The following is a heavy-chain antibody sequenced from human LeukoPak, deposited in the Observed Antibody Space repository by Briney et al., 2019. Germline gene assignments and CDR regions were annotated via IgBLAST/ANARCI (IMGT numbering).Heavy chain of an antibody. CDR2: INHSGST. Sequence: PSETLSLTCAVYGGSFSGYYWSWIRQPPGKGLEWIGEINHSGSTNYNPSLKSRVTISVDTSKNQFSLKLSSATAADTAVYYCASLSYYYDSSGYSVDWRDYWGQGTLVTVSS. D-gene: IGHD3-22*01. CDR1: GGSFSGYY. V-gene: IGHV4-34*01. J-gene: IGHJ4*02. CDR3: ASLSYYYDSSGYSVDWRDY.